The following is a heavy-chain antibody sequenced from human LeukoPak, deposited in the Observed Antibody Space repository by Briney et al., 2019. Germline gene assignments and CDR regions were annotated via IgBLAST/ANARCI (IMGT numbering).Heavy chain of an antibody. D-gene: IGHD3-16*02. CDR1: GDSMTGYY. CDR3: ARHASAGTYRNFFDV. J-gene: IGHJ5*02. CDR2: IFYSGGT. V-gene: IGHV4-59*08. Sequence: SETLSLTCTVSGDSMTGYYWSWIRQSPGKGLDWIGYIFYSGGTKYNRSLKSRVSVSVDTSKKQFSLRLRSVTAADTAVYYCARHASAGTYRNFFDVWGPGAPVTVSS.